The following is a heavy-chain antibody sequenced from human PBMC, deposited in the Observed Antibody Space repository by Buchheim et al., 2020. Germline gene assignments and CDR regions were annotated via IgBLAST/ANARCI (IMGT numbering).Heavy chain of an antibody. CDR2: IKEDGSEK. CDR3: ARDLTVTIGIRPTIPDY. V-gene: IGHV3-7*01. CDR1: GFTFSSNW. D-gene: IGHD4-17*01. Sequence: EVQLVESGGGLVQPGGSLRLSCAASGFTFSSNWMSWVRQAPGKGLEWVANIKEDGSEKYYVDSVKGRFTISRDNAKNSLYLQMNSLRDEDTAVYYCARDLTVTIGIRPTIPDYWGQGTL. J-gene: IGHJ4*02.